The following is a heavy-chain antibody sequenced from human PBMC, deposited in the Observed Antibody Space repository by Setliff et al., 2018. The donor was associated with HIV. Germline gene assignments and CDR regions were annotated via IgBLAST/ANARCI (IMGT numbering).Heavy chain of an antibody. CDR1: GGSISTDNYY. D-gene: IGHD3-10*01. V-gene: IGHV4-39*01. CDR3: ARVRMLRGLRDYYYYMDV. J-gene: IGHJ6*03. CDR2: IYYSGNT. Sequence: SETLSLTCTVPGGSISTDNYYWGWIRQPPGKGLEWIGSIYYSGNTYYSPSLMSRVTISVDTSKNQFSLKLPSVTAADTAVYYCARVRMLRGLRDYYYYMDVWGKGTTVTVSS.